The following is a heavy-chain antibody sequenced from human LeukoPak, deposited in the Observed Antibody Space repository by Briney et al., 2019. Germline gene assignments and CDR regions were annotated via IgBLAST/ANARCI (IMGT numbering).Heavy chain of an antibody. CDR1: GGSISSSSYY. V-gene: IGHV4-39*07. J-gene: IGHJ6*02. CDR3: ARDNSSGWYGYYYYGMDV. Sequence: PSETLSLTCTVSGGSISSSSYYWGWIRQPPGKGLEWIGSIYYSGSTYYNPSLKSRVTISVDTSKNQFSLKLSSVTAADTAVYYCARDNSSGWYGYYYYGMDVWGQGTTVTVSS. CDR2: IYYSGST. D-gene: IGHD6-19*01.